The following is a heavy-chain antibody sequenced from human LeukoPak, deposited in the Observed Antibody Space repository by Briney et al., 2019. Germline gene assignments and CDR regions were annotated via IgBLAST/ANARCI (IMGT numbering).Heavy chain of an antibody. Sequence: SETLSLTCAVYGGSFSGYYWSWIRQPPGKGLEWIGEINHSGSTNYNPSLKSRVTISVDTSKNQFSLKLSSVTAADTAVYYCARRITMVRGVMAYDWFDPWGQGTLVTVSS. CDR2: INHSGST. D-gene: IGHD3-10*01. V-gene: IGHV4-34*01. CDR1: GGSFSGYY. J-gene: IGHJ5*02. CDR3: ARRITMVRGVMAYDWFDP.